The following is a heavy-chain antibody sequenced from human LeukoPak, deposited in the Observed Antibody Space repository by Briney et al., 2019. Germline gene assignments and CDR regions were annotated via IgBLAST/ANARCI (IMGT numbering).Heavy chain of an antibody. J-gene: IGHJ4*02. Sequence: GGSLRLSCAASGFTFSSYGMHWVRQAPGKGLEWMAVISYDGSNKYYADSVKGRFTISRDNSKNTLYLQMNSLRAEDTAVYYCAKDGAAAGTGDFDYWGQGTLVTVSS. CDR2: ISYDGSNK. CDR3: AKDGAAAGTGDFDY. CDR1: GFTFSSYG. D-gene: IGHD6-13*01. V-gene: IGHV3-30*18.